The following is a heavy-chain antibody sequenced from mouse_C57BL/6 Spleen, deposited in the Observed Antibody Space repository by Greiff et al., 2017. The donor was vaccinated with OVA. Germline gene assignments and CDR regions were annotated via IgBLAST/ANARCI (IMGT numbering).Heavy chain of an antibody. D-gene: IGHD3-1*01. J-gene: IGHJ4*01. V-gene: IGHV1-81*01. CDR2: IYPRSGNT. Sequence: QVQLKQSGAELARPGASVKLSCKASGYTFTSYGISWVKQRTGQGLEWIGEIYPRSGNTYYNEKFKGKATLTADKSSSTAYMELRGLTSEASAVYFFAREGQRHSSGYHAMDYWGQGTSVTVSS. CDR3: AREGQRHSSGYHAMDY. CDR1: GYTFTSYG.